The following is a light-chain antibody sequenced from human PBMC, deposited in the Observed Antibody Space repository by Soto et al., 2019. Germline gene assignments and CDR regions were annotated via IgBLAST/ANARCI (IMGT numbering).Light chain of an antibody. J-gene: IGKJ1*01. V-gene: IGKV3-20*01. Sequence: EIVLTQSPGTLSSSPGERATLSCRASESVSSNYLAWYQQRPGQAPRLLIYAASNRARGIPDRFGGSGSGTDFTLTVRGLEPADFAVYYCQQYGSSPWTFGQGTKV. CDR2: AAS. CDR3: QQYGSSPWT. CDR1: ESVSSNY.